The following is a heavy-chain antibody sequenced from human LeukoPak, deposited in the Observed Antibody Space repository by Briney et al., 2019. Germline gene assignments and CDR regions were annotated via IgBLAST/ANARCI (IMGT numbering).Heavy chain of an antibody. CDR1: GFSLSTSGVG. D-gene: IGHD4-17*01. V-gene: IGHV2-5*01. CDR3: AHRHQPNTTVTRVHYFDY. Sequence: SGPTLVKPTQTLTLTCTFSGFSLSTSGVGVGWIRQPPGKALEWLALIYWNDDKRYSPSLKSRLTISKDTSKNQVVLTMTNMDPVDTATYYCAHRHQPNTTVTRVHYFDYWGQGTLVTVSS. CDR2: IYWNDDK. J-gene: IGHJ4*02.